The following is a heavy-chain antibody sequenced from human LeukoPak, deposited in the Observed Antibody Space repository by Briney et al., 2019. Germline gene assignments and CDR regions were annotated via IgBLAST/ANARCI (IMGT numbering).Heavy chain of an antibody. V-gene: IGHV3-30-3*01. CDR2: ISYDGSNK. D-gene: IGHD3-10*01. J-gene: IGHJ4*02. CDR3: AGNFRRGDFDY. Sequence: GGSLRLSCAASGFTFSTYAIHWVRQAPGKGLEWVAVISYDGSNKYYADSVKGRFTISRDNSKNTLYLQMNSLRTEDTAVYYCAGNFRRGDFDYWGQGTLVTVSS. CDR1: GFTFSTYA.